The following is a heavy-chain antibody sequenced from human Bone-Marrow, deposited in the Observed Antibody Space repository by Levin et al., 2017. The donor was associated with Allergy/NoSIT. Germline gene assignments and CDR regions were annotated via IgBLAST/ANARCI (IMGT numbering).Heavy chain of an antibody. CDR2: IYWDDDK. Sequence: SGPTLVKPTQALALTCTFSGFSLTARPVGVGWIRPPPGKALELLALIYWDDDKRYSPSLRSRLTITKDNSRNQVFLTMTNMDPEDTATYYCAHRRSGYNWDDGEFDYWGQGTLVTVSS. D-gene: IGHD1-1*01. J-gene: IGHJ4*02. V-gene: IGHV2-5*02. CDR3: AHRRSGYNWDDGEFDY. CDR1: GFSLTARPVG.